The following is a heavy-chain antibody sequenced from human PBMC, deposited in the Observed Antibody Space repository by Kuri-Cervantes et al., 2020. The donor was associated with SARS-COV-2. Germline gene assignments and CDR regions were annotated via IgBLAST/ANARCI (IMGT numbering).Heavy chain of an antibody. J-gene: IGHJ3*02. Sequence: GGSLRLSCAASGFTFSDSAMHWVRQAPGKGLEWVAFISYDGSSKDYADSVKGRLSISRDNAKNSLYLQMNSLRAEDTAVYYCARGEHYARAKIGEDGLDIWGQGTMVTVSS. CDR2: ISYDGSSK. CDR3: ARGEHYARAKIGEDGLDI. D-gene: IGHD2-2*01. V-gene: IGHV3-30*04. CDR1: GFTFSDSA.